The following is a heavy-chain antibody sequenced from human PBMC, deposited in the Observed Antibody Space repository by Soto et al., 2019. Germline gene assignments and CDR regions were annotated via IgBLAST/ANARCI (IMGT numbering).Heavy chain of an antibody. Sequence: SETLSLTCTVSGDSITSSSYFWGWIRQPPGKGLEWIGSMYYSGSTYYNPSLKSRVTISVDTSKNQFSLKLSSVTAADTAVYYCAREGGSSWYYYYYYGMDVSGQGTTVTVSS. D-gene: IGHD6-13*01. J-gene: IGHJ6*02. CDR2: MYYSGST. CDR3: AREGGSSWYYYYYYGMDV. V-gene: IGHV4-39*02. CDR1: GDSITSSSYF.